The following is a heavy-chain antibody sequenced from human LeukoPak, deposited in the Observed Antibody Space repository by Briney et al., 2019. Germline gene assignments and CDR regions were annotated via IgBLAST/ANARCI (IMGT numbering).Heavy chain of an antibody. CDR1: GGSFSGYY. CDR3: ARAEYSSSFFRYYYYYMDV. J-gene: IGHJ6*03. D-gene: IGHD6-13*01. Sequence: SETLSLTCAVYGGSFSGYYWSWIRQPPGKGLEWIGEINHSGSTNYNPSLKSRVTISVDTSKNQFSLKLSSVTAADTAVYYCARAEYSSSFFRYYYYYMDVWGKGTTVTVSS. V-gene: IGHV4-34*01. CDR2: INHSGST.